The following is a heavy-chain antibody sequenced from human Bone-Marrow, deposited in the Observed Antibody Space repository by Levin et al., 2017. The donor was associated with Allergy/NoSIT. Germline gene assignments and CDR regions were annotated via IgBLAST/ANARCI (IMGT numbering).Heavy chain of an antibody. CDR1: GGILNSYA. CDR2: IVAVFATP. J-gene: IGHJ4*02. Sequence: VASVKVSCKASGGILNSYAINWVRQAPGQGLEWMGGIVAVFATPNYAQKFQDRVTITADESTDTVYMELNSLTADDTALYYCARGEGCDYWGQGTLVTVSS. CDR3: ARGEGCDY. D-gene: IGHD1-26*01. V-gene: IGHV1-69*13.